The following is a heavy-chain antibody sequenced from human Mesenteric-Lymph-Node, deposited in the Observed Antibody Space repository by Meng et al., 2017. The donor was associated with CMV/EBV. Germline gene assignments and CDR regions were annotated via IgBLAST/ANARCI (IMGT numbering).Heavy chain of an antibody. CDR3: ARGGNSRFDP. CDR1: GASFSSYC. V-gene: IGHV4-34*01. J-gene: IGHJ5*02. Sequence: LSLTGAVYGASFSSYCCRWIRQPPGEGLEWIGEITHSGSTHYHPSLKSRVTISVDTSKNQFSLKLSSVTAADTAVYYCARGGNSRFDPWGQGTLVTVSS. CDR2: ITHSGST. D-gene: IGHD4-23*01.